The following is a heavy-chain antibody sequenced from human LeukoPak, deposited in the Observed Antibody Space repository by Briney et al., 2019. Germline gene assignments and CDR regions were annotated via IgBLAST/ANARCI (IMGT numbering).Heavy chain of an antibody. CDR1: GGSISSGGYY. D-gene: IGHD3-3*01. J-gene: IGHJ3*02. Sequence: TLSLTCTVSGGSISSGGYYWSWIRQPPGKGLEWIGYIYHSGSTYYNPSLKSRVTISVDRSKNQFSLKLSSVTAADTAVYYCARDQTDTIFGVVTPEAFDIWGQGTMVTVSS. CDR3: ARDQTDTIFGVVTPEAFDI. CDR2: IYHSGST. V-gene: IGHV4-30-2*01.